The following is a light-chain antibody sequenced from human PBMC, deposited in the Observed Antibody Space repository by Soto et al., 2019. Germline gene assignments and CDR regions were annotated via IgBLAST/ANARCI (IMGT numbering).Light chain of an antibody. CDR2: DAS. CDR1: QDINIY. J-gene: IGKJ4*01. V-gene: IGKV1-33*01. CDR3: QHYDNLPLT. Sequence: DIQMTQSPSSLFASVGDRVTITCQATQDINIYLNWYQQKPGKAPKLLIYDASNLKTGVPSRFSGSGSGTHFTFTISSLQPEDIATYYCQHYDNLPLTFGGGTKVDIK.